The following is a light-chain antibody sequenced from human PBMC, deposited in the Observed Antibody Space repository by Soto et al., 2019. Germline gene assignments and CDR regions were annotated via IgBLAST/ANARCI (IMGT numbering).Light chain of an antibody. Sequence: QSALTQPASVSGSPGQSITISCTGSSSDVGGHDYVSWYQQYPGKAPKLLIYDISYRPSGVSNRFSGSKSGNTASLTISGLQAEDEADYYCSSYTSSSTLVIGGGTKLTVL. CDR1: SSDVGGHDY. CDR3: SSYTSSSTLV. J-gene: IGLJ2*01. CDR2: DIS. V-gene: IGLV2-14*01.